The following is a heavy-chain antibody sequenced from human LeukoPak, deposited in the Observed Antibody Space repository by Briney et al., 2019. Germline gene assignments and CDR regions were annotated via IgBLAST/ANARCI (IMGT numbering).Heavy chain of an antibody. D-gene: IGHD1-7*01. J-gene: IGHJ3*01. V-gene: IGHV4-4*07. CDR2: VYTSGST. CDR1: GGSISGYY. Sequence: PSETLSLTCSVSGGSISGYYWTWIRQPAGKGLEWIGRVYTSGSTHYNPSLKTRHTMSVDTSKNQFSLKLSSVTAAATAVYYCARLITGTTTAFDVWGQGTMATVSS. CDR3: ARLITGTTTAFDV.